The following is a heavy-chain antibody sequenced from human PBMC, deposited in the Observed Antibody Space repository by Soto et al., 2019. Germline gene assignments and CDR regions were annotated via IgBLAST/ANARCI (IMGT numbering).Heavy chain of an antibody. CDR2: IIPILGIA. Sequence: QVQLVQSGAEVKKPGSSVKVSCTASGGTFSSYTISWVRQAPGQGLEWMGRIIPILGIANYAQKFQGRVTITADKSTSTAYMELSSLRSEDTAVYYCARDIVVVVAATPSFNYWGQGTLVTVSS. V-gene: IGHV1-69*08. D-gene: IGHD2-15*01. CDR3: ARDIVVVVAATPSFNY. CDR1: GGTFSSYT. J-gene: IGHJ4*02.